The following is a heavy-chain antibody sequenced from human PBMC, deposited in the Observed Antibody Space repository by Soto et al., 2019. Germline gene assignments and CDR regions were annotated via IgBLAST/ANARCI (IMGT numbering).Heavy chain of an antibody. CDR2: INVGNGNT. CDR3: ARGDCGGDCYLIHY. Sequence: QVQLVQSGAEVKQPGASVKVSCKASGYTFTSYAMHWVRQAPGQRLEWMGWINVGNGNTKYSQKFQGRVTITRDTSASTAYRELRSLTSEDTAVYDWARGDCGGDCYLIHYWGQGTLVTVSS. J-gene: IGHJ4*02. CDR1: GYTFTSYA. V-gene: IGHV1-3*01. D-gene: IGHD2-21*02.